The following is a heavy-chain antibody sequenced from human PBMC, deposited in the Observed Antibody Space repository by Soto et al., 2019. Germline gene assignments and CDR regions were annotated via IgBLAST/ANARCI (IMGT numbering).Heavy chain of an antibody. J-gene: IGHJ6*02. V-gene: IGHV3-9*01. D-gene: IGHD6-13*01. Sequence: GGSPRLSCAASGFTFDDYAMHWVRQAPGKGLEWVSGISWNSGSIGYADSVKGRFTISRDNAKNSLYLQMNSLRAEDTALYYCAKESYSSSWYYYYGMDVWGQGTTVTVSS. CDR1: GFTFDDYA. CDR2: ISWNSGSI. CDR3: AKESYSSSWYYYYGMDV.